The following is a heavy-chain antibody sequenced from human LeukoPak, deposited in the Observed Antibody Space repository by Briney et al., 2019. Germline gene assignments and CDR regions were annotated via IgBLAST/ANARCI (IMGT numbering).Heavy chain of an antibody. Sequence: GGSLRLSCAASGFTFSSYAMHWVRQAPGKGLEWVAVISYDGSNKYYADSVKGRFTISRDNSKNTLYLQMSSLRAEDTAVYYCARGLTTPFDYWGQGTLVTVSS. CDR1: GFTFSSYA. J-gene: IGHJ4*02. CDR3: ARGLTTPFDY. CDR2: ISYDGSNK. D-gene: IGHD4-11*01. V-gene: IGHV3-30-3*01.